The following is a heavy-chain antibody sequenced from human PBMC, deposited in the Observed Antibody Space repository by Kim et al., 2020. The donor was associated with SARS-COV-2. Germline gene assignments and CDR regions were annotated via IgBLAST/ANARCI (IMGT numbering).Heavy chain of an antibody. V-gene: IGHV3-23*01. CDR3: ASPYYDSSGYYYGGFDY. Sequence: VKGRVTIARDNSKNTLYLQMNSLRAEDTDVYYCASPYYDSSGYYYGGFDYWGQGTLVTVSS. J-gene: IGHJ4*02. D-gene: IGHD3-22*01.